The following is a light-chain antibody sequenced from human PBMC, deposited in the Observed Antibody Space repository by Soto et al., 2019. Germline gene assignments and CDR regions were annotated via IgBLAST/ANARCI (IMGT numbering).Light chain of an antibody. Sequence: EIVLTQSPGTLSLSTGERATLSCRASQSVSRTYLAWYQQTPGQAPRLLIYGASNRATGVPDRFSGSGSGTDFTLTISGLETEDFAVYYCQQYDRSPFTFGQGTRLEIK. CDR2: GAS. CDR1: QSVSRTY. V-gene: IGKV3-20*01. J-gene: IGKJ5*01. CDR3: QQYDRSPFT.